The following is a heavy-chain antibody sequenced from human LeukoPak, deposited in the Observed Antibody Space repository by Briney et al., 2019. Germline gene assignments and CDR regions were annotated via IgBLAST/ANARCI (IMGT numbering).Heavy chain of an antibody. CDR1: GGSISSYY. D-gene: IGHD4-17*01. CDR2: IYTSGST. J-gene: IGHJ3*02. CDR3: AREKGLSTVTYDKAFDI. V-gene: IGHV4-4*07. Sequence: SETLSLTCTVSGGSISSYYWSWIRQPAGKGLEWIGRIYTSGSTNYNPSLKSRVTMSVDTSKNQFSLKLSSVTAADTAVYYCAREKGLSTVTYDKAFDIWGQGTVVTASS.